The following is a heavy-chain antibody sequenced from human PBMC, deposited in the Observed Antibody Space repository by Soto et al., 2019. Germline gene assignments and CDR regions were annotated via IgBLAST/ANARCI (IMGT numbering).Heavy chain of an antibody. Sequence: ASVKVSCKASGYTFTSYGISWVRQAPGQGLEWMGWISAYNGNTNYAQKLQGRVTMTTDTSTSTAYMELRSLRSDDTAVYYCARAASGWYETYYYYGMDVWGQGTTVTVS. J-gene: IGHJ6*02. CDR1: GYTFTSYG. V-gene: IGHV1-18*01. CDR3: ARAASGWYETYYYYGMDV. CDR2: ISAYNGNT. D-gene: IGHD6-19*01.